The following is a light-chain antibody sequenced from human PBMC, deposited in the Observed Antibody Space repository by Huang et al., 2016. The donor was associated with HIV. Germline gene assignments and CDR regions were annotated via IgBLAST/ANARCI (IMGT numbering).Light chain of an antibody. J-gene: IGKJ3*01. CDR1: QSVSSSY. CDR3: QHYGSSPFT. V-gene: IGKV3-20*01. Sequence: DIVLTQSPGTLSLSPGERATLSCRASQSVSSSYLGWYQQKPGQAPRLLIYGVSSGASGIPDRFSGSGSGTDFTLTISRLEPEDFAVYYCQHYGSSPFTFGPGTKVDIK. CDR2: GVS.